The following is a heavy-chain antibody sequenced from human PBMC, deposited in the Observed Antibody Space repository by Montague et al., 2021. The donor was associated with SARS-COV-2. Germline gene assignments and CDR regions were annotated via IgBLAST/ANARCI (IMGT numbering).Heavy chain of an antibody. D-gene: IGHD3-22*01. CDR2: INHSGST. CDR3: ARGTKGVFTYDYDSSGYASDY. J-gene: IGHJ4*02. Sequence: SETLSLTCAISGGSFSNYYWSWIRQPPGKGLEWIGEINHSGSTKYNPSLKSRVTISVDTSKNQFSLKLSSVTAADTAVYYCARGTKGVFTYDYDSSGYASDYWGQGTLVTVSS. V-gene: IGHV4-34*01. CDR1: GGSFSNYY.